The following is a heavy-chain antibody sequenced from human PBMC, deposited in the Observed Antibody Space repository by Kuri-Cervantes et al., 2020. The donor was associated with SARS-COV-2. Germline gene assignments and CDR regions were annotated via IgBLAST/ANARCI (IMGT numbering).Heavy chain of an antibody. CDR2: IRSKAYGGTT. CDR3: TTGSVSAYGMDV. D-gene: IGHD5/OR15-5a*01. CDR1: GFTFGDYA. J-gene: IGHJ6*02. Sequence: GESLKISCTASGFTFGDYAMSWVRQAPGKGLEWVGFIRSKAYGGTTDYAAPVKGRFTISRDDSKNTLYLQMNSLKTEDTAVYYCTTGSVSAYGMDVWGQGTTVTFSS. V-gene: IGHV3-49*04.